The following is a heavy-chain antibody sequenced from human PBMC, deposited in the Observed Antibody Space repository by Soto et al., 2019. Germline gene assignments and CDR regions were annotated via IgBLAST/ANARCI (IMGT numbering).Heavy chain of an antibody. CDR2: ISSDGNNQ. CDR3: VRDGYSGRSDGFDI. Sequence: QVQLVESGGGVVQPGRSLRLSCAATGFTFSAYSMHWVRQPPGEGLEWVAVISSDGNNQRCTDAVKGRFTVSRDNSKGTLYLQLASLNSGDTAVYYCVRDGYSGRSDGFDIWGQGTTVTVSS. CDR1: GFTFSAYS. J-gene: IGHJ3*02. D-gene: IGHD5-12*01. V-gene: IGHV3-30-3*01.